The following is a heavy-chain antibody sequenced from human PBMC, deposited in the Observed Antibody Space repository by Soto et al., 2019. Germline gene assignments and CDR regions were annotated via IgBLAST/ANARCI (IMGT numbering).Heavy chain of an antibody. CDR3: ARVSDATYGMDV. Sequence: PSETLSLTCTVSGASISSSNWWNFFRQPPGKGPEWIGEIYHSGSTYYNPSLKSRVTISVDTSKNQFSLKLSSVTAADTAVYYCARVSDATYGMDVWGQGTTVTVSS. CDR2: IYHSGST. CDR1: GASISSSNW. V-gene: IGHV4-4*02. D-gene: IGHD2-2*01. J-gene: IGHJ6*02.